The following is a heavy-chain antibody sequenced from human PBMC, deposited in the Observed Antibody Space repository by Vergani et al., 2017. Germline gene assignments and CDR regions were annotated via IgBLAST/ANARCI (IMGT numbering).Heavy chain of an antibody. Sequence: QVQLQESGPGLVKPSETLSLTCAVSGSSISSGYYWGWIRQPPGKGLEWIGSIYHSGSTYYNPSLKSRVTISVDTSKNQFSLKLSSVTAADTAVYYCARPFYYGSGPWGRGAFDIWGQGTMVTVSS. V-gene: IGHV4-38-2*01. D-gene: IGHD3-10*01. CDR1: GSSISSGYY. CDR2: IYHSGST. CDR3: ARPFYYGSGPWGRGAFDI. J-gene: IGHJ3*02.